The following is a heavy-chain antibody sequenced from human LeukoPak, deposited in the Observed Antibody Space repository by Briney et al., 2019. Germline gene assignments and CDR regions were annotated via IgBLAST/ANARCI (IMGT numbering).Heavy chain of an antibody. D-gene: IGHD3-22*01. CDR1: GYTFTGYY. V-gene: IGHV1-2*06. Sequence: ASVKVSCKASGYTFTGYYMHWVRQAPGQGLEWMGRINPNSGGTNYAQKFQGRVPMTRDTSISTAYMELSRLRSDDTAVYYCARGARYYYDSSGYYFRDFDYWGQGTLVTVSS. CDR3: ARGARYYYDSSGYYFRDFDY. CDR2: INPNSGGT. J-gene: IGHJ4*02.